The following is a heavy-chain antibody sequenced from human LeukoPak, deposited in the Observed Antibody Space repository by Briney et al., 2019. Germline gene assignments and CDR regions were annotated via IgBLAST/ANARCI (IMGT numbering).Heavy chain of an antibody. CDR3: AREGTAGTNLNRFDP. D-gene: IGHD1-1*01. Sequence: SETLSLTCTVSGGSISSYYWSWIRQPPGKGLEWIGYISYSGSTNFNPSLESRVTISVDTSKNQFSLKLSSVTAADTAVYYCAREGTAGTNLNRFDPWGQGTLVTVSS. CDR2: ISYSGST. V-gene: IGHV4-59*01. J-gene: IGHJ5*02. CDR1: GGSISSYY.